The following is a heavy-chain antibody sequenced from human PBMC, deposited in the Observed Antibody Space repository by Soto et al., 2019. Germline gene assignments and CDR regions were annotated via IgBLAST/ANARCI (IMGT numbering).Heavy chain of an antibody. CDR3: AKQNSIFGVDSFYYGMDV. V-gene: IGHV3-23*01. J-gene: IGHJ6*02. Sequence: EEQLLESGGGLVQPGGSLRLSCAASGFTFSSYAMSWVRQAPGKGLDWVSAITGNGISTYYADSVKGRFTISRDNSKNTLSLQMNSLRAEDTAVYYCAKQNSIFGVDSFYYGMDVWGQGTTVAVS. D-gene: IGHD3-3*01. CDR1: GFTFSSYA. CDR2: ITGNGIST.